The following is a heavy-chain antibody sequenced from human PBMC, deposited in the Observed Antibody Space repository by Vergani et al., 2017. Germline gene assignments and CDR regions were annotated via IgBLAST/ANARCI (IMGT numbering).Heavy chain of an antibody. CDR2: IRYDGSNK. J-gene: IGHJ4*02. V-gene: IGHV3-30*02. CDR3: AKRQAGKGYYGSGLFDY. D-gene: IGHD3-10*01. Sequence: QVQLVESGGGVVQPGGSLRLSCAASGFTSSSYGMHWVRQAPGKGVGWVAFIRYDGSNKYYADSVKGRFTISRDNSKNTLYLQINSLRAEDTAVYYCAKRQAGKGYYGSGLFDYWSQGTLVTVSS. CDR1: GFTSSSYG.